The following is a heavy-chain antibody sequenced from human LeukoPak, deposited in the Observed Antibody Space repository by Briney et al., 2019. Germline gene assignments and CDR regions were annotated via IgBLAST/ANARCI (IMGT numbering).Heavy chain of an antibody. Sequence: SETLSLTCTVSGGSISSYYWSWIRQPPGKGLEWIGYIYYSGSTNYNPSLKSRVTISVDTSKNQFSLKLSSVTAADTAVYYCARDASSYGYWYFDLWGRGTLVTVSS. D-gene: IGHD5-18*01. CDR2: IYYSGST. CDR3: ARDASSYGYWYFDL. J-gene: IGHJ2*01. CDR1: GGSISSYY. V-gene: IGHV4-59*01.